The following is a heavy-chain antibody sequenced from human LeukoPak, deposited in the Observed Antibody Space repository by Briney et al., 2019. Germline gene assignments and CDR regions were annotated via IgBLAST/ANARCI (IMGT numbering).Heavy chain of an antibody. Sequence: SETLSLTCTVSGGSISSYYWSWIRQPPGKGLEWIGYIYYSGSTNYNPSLKSRVTISVDTSKNQFSLKLSSVTAADTAVYYCARYASSGPTYYYYYMDVWGKGTTVTVSS. J-gene: IGHJ6*03. CDR3: ARYASSGPTYYYYYMDV. CDR1: GGSISSYY. V-gene: IGHV4-59*01. D-gene: IGHD3-22*01. CDR2: IYYSGST.